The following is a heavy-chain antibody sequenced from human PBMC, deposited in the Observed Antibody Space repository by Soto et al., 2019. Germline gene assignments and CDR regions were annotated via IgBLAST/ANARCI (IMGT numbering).Heavy chain of an antibody. CDR1: GFTFSSYS. CDR3: ARDLVGATSGFDFDY. D-gene: IGHD1-26*01. CDR2: ISSSSSYI. Sequence: PGGSLRLSCAASGFTFSSYSMNWVRQAPGKGLEWVSSISSSSSYIYYADSVKGRFTISRDNAKNSLYLQMNSLRAEDTAVYYCARDLVGATSGFDFDYWGQGTLVTVSS. J-gene: IGHJ4*02. V-gene: IGHV3-21*01.